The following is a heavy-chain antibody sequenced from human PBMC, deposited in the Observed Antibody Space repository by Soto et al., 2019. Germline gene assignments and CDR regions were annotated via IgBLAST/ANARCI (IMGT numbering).Heavy chain of an antibody. CDR2: INGGNGDT. D-gene: IGHD6-13*01. CDR1: GYSFTIYA. V-gene: IGHV1-3*01. J-gene: IGHJ5*02. Sequence: ASVKVSCKASGYSFTIYAMHWVLQAPGQRLEWMGWINGGNGDTKYSQKFQGRVTITIDTSATTVYMELNNLKSEDTAVYYCAPAGIVATGTLNSFDPWCTGTRVTVTS. CDR3: APAGIVATGTLNSFDP.